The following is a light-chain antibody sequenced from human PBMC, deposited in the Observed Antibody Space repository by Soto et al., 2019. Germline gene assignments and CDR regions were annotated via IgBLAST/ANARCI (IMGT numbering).Light chain of an antibody. J-gene: IGLJ1*01. CDR1: TSDVGGYNL. CDR3: CSYASSSSYV. V-gene: IGLV2-23*01. CDR2: EGT. Sequence: QSALTQPAAVSGSPGQSITISGSGTTSDVGGYNLVSWYQQHTAKAPKLLIYEGTQRPSGVSSRFSGSKSGNTASLTISGLQAEDEADYYCCSYASSSSYVFGTGTKVTVL.